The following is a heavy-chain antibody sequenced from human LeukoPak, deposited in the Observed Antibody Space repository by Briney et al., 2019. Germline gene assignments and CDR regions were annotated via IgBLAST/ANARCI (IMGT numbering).Heavy chain of an antibody. Sequence: GGSLRLSCAASGFTFSSYAMSWVRQAPGKGLEWVSAISGSGGSTYYADSVKGRFTISRDNSKNTLYLQMNSLRAEDTAVYYCAKDLDGSGWYRSYYYYYGMDVWGQGTTVTVSS. CDR1: GFTFSSYA. V-gene: IGHV3-23*01. D-gene: IGHD6-19*01. CDR2: ISGSGGST. CDR3: AKDLDGSGWYRSYYYYYGMDV. J-gene: IGHJ6*02.